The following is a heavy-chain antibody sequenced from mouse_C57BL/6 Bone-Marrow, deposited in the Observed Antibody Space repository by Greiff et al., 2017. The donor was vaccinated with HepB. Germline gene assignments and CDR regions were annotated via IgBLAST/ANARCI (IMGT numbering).Heavy chain of an antibody. D-gene: IGHD2-4*01. CDR2: IDPSDSYT. Sequence: QVQLQQPGAELVKPGASVKLSCKASGYTFTSYWMQWVKQRPGQGLEWIGEIDPSDSYTNYNQKFKGKATLTVDTSSSTAYMPLSSLTSEDSAVYYCARSRVMITTGYYFDYWGQGTTLTVSS. V-gene: IGHV1-50*01. CDR3: ARSRVMITTGYYFDY. CDR1: GYTFTSYW. J-gene: IGHJ2*01.